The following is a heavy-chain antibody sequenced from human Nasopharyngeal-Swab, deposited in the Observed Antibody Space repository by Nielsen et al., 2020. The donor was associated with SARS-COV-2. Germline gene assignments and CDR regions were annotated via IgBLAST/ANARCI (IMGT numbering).Heavy chain of an antibody. Sequence: ASVKVSCNASGYTFTGYYMHWVRHAPGQGLEWMGWINPNSGGTNYAQTFQGRVTMTRDTSISTAYMELSRLRSDDTAVYYCARPQYQLLNYYYYGMDVWGQGTTVTVSS. V-gene: IGHV1-2*02. J-gene: IGHJ6*02. CDR3: ARPQYQLLNYYYYGMDV. CDR2: INPNSGGT. CDR1: GYTFTGYY. D-gene: IGHD2-2*01.